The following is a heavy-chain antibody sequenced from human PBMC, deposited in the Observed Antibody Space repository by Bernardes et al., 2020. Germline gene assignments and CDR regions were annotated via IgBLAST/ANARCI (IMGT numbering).Heavy chain of an antibody. V-gene: IGHV3-23*01. CDR2: ISGSGSGSNT. CDR3: AKDLAVGSTTPRFHY. J-gene: IGHJ4*02. D-gene: IGHD1-26*01. Sequence: GGSLRLSCAASGFTFSNYGMSWVRQAPGKGLEWVSVISGSGSGSNTHYADSVKGRFTISRDNSKNTLYLQMNSLRAEDTAIYYCAKDLAVGSTTPRFHYWGQGTLVTVSS. CDR1: GFTFSNYG.